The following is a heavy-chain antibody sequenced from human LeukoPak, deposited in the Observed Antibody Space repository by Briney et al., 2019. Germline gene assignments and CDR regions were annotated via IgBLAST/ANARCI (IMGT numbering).Heavy chain of an antibody. CDR2: MSPDGSNQ. CDR3: ARDRGYYDSSGYYYKGYFDY. CDR1: GFTFSAYA. J-gene: IGHJ4*02. D-gene: IGHD3-22*01. Sequence: GGSLRLSCAASGFTFSAYAMHWVRQAPGKRLEWVTFMSPDGSNQYYTDSVKGRFTISRDSSKSTLYLHMNSLRAEDTAVYYCARDRGYYDSSGYYYKGYFDYWGQGTLVTVSS. V-gene: IGHV3-30*04.